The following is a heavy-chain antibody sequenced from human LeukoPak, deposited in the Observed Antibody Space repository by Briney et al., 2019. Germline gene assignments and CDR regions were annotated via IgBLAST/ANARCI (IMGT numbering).Heavy chain of an antibody. J-gene: IGHJ4*02. CDR3: AKAVGYSYGYFDY. Sequence: HAGGSLRLSCAASGFTFSSYGMHWVRQAPGKGLEWVAVISYDGSNKNYADSVKGRFTISRDNSKNTLYLQMNSLRADDTAAYYCAKAVGYSYGYFDYWSQGTLVTVSS. V-gene: IGHV3-30*18. CDR2: ISYDGSNK. D-gene: IGHD5-18*01. CDR1: GFTFSSYG.